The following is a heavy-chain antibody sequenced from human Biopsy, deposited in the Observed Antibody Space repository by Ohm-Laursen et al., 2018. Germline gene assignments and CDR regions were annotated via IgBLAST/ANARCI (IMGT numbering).Heavy chain of an antibody. CDR3: VRGVDYYDPYHYYALDV. D-gene: IGHD3-22*01. V-gene: IGHV4-34*01. J-gene: IGHJ6*02. CDR1: GESFNGYY. Sequence: SVTLSLTCTVYGESFNGYYWSWIRQTPGKGLVWIGEINHSGRTNYNPSIKSRVTISVDTSKNHFSLKVRYETAADTAVYYCVRGVDYYDPYHYYALDVWGQGTTVTVSS. CDR2: INHSGRT.